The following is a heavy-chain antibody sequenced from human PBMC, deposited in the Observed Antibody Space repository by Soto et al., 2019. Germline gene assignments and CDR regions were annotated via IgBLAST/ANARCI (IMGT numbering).Heavy chain of an antibody. CDR3: ARIFLRNDGDYPSRAP. J-gene: IGHJ5*02. CDR1: GYTFTSYG. Sequence: QVQLVQSGAEVKKPGASVKVSCKASGYTFTSYGISWVRQAPGQGLEWMGWISAYNGNTNYAQKLQGRVTMTTDTSASTAYMALRSLRSDDTAVYYCARIFLRNDGDYPSRAPWGQGTLVTVSS. D-gene: IGHD4-17*01. V-gene: IGHV1-18*01. CDR2: ISAYNGNT.